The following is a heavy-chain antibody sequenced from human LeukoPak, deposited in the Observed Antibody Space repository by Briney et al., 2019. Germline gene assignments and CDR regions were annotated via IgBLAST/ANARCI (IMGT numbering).Heavy chain of an antibody. V-gene: IGHV1-69*13. CDR2: IIPIFGTA. CDR3: ARATELLRLRDAFDI. Sequence: ASVKVSCKASGGTFSSYAISWVRQAPGQGLEWMGGIIPIFGTANYAQKFQGRVTITADESRSTAYMELSSLRSEDTAVYYCARATELLRLRDAFDIWGQGTMVTVSS. D-gene: IGHD1-26*01. CDR1: GGTFSSYA. J-gene: IGHJ3*02.